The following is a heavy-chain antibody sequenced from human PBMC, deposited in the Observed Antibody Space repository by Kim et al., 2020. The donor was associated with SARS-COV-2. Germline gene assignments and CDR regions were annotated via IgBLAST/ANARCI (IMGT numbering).Heavy chain of an antibody. D-gene: IGHD4-4*01. Sequence: GGSLRLSCAASGFTFRRFEMNWVRQAPGKGLEWVSYISSGASTIYYADSVQGRFRISRDNAKDSLYLQMNSLRAEDTAVYYCVREHDYNDAFDIWGQGTMVTVSS. V-gene: IGHV3-48*03. J-gene: IGHJ3*02. CDR3: VREHDYNDAFDI. CDR2: ISSGASTI. CDR1: GFTFRRFE.